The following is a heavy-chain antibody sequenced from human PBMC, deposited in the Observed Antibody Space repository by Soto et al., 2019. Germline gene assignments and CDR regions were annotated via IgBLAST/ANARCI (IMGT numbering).Heavy chain of an antibody. CDR3: AKGGRQWLVTSDFNY. V-gene: IGHV3-30*18. D-gene: IGHD6-19*01. CDR1: GVTFSDYA. CDR2: VSHDGRNT. J-gene: IGHJ4*02. Sequence: GGSLRLSCAASGVTFSDYAMHWVRQAPGKGLEWVAVVSHDGRNTHYADSVKGRFTISRDSSKNTVSLEMTSLRAEDAAVYYCAKGGRQWLVTSDFNYWGQGALVTVSS.